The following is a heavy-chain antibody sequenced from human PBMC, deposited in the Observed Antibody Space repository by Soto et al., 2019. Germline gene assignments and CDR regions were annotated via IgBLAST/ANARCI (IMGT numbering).Heavy chain of an antibody. CDR1: GFSLSTSGVG. CDR3: AHRNSGSYLFHFDY. D-gene: IGHD1-26*01. J-gene: IGHJ4*02. V-gene: IGHV2-5*02. Sequence: QITLKESGPTLVKPTQTLTLTCTFSGFSLSTSGVGVGWIRQPPGKALEWLALIYWDDDKRYSPSLKSRLTTNKXTXNTPVVLTMTNMDPVDTATYYCAHRNSGSYLFHFDYWGQGTLVTVSS. CDR2: IYWDDDK.